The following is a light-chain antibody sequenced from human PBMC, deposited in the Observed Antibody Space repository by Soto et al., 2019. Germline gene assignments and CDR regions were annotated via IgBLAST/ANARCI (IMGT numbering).Light chain of an antibody. CDR1: SSNIGQNS. CDR2: DNS. J-gene: IGLJ3*02. CDR3: GAWDTSMSVVV. Sequence: QSVLTQAPSMSAAPGQKVTISCSGSSSNIGQNSVAWYQQLPGTVPKRLIVDNSQRPPGIPDRFSGSKSGTSATLGITGLQAGDEADYYCGAWDTSMSVVVFGGGTKLTVL. V-gene: IGLV1-51*01.